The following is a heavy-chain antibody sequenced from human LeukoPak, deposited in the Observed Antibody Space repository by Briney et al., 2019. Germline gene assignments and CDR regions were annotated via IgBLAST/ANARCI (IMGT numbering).Heavy chain of an antibody. CDR2: IYYSGST. V-gene: IGHV4-59*01. D-gene: IGHD6-19*01. CDR1: GGSISSYY. CDR3: ARVTSGWTRFDY. Sequence: SVTLSLTCTVSGGSISSYYWSWIRQPPGEGLEWIGYIYYSGSTNYNPSLKSRVTISIDTSKNQFSLKLSSVTAADTAVYYCARVTSGWTRFDYWGQGTLVTVSS. J-gene: IGHJ4*02.